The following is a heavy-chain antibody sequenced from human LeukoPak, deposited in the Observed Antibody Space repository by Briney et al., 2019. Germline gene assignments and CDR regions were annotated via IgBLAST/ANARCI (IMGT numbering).Heavy chain of an antibody. D-gene: IGHD3-10*01. V-gene: IGHV4-34*01. CDR1: GGSFSGYY. J-gene: IGHJ4*02. CDR2: INHSGST. CDR3: ARVWFGEISGHYFDY. Sequence: PSETLSLTCAVYGGSFSGYYWSWIRQPPGKGLEWIGEINHSGSTNYNPSLKSRVTISVDTSKNQFSLKLSSVTAADTAVYYCARVWFGEISGHYFDYWGQGTLVTVSS.